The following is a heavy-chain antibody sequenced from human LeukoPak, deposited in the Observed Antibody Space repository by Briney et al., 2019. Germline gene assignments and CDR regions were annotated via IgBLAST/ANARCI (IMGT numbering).Heavy chain of an antibody. J-gene: IGHJ3*02. CDR1: GGSFSGYY. D-gene: IGHD1-1*01. Sequence: SETLSLTCAVYGGSFSGYYWSWIRQPPGKGLEWIGEIYHSGSTNYNPSLKSRVTISVDKSKNQFSLKLSSVTAADTAVYYCARDSTTADIWGQGTMVTVSS. V-gene: IGHV4-34*01. CDR3: ARDSTTADI. CDR2: IYHSGST.